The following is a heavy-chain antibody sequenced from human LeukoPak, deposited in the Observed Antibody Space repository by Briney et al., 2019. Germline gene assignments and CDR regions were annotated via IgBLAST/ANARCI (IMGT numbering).Heavy chain of an antibody. Sequence: GGPLRLSCAASGFTFSSYSMNWVRQAPGKGLEWVSSISSSSSYIYYADSVKGRFTISRDNAKNSLYLQMNSLRAEDTAVYYCARDRGWLQSPLDYWGQGTLVTVSS. CDR1: GFTFSSYS. CDR2: ISSSSSYI. CDR3: ARDRGWLQSPLDY. D-gene: IGHD5-24*01. V-gene: IGHV3-21*01. J-gene: IGHJ4*02.